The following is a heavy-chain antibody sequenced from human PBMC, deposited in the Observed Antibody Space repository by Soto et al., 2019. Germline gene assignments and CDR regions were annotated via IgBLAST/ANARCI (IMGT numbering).Heavy chain of an antibody. J-gene: IGHJ5*02. D-gene: IGHD2-21*01. V-gene: IGHV4-30-2*01. CDR1: GGSISSGGYS. CDR2: IYHSGST. CDR3: TRGPPCVQWFGP. Sequence: SETLSLTCAVSGGSISSGGYSWSWIRQPPGKGLEWIGYIYHSGSTYYNPSLKSRVTISVDRSRNQFSLKLSSVTAADTAVYYCTRGPPCVQWFGPWGLRTLVTVCS.